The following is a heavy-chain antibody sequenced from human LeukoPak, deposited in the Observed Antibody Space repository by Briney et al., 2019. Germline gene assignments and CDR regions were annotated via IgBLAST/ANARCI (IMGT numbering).Heavy chain of an antibody. CDR1: GFTFSSYS. V-gene: IGHV3-48*01. CDR3: ARGSSGDYFDY. J-gene: IGHJ4*02. CDR2: ITASGTAM. D-gene: IGHD4-17*01. Sequence: GGSLRLSCAASGFTFSSYSMNWVRQAPGKGLEWVSHITASGTAMFYADSVKGRFTISRDNSKNTLYLQMNSLRAEDTAVYYCARGSSGDYFDYWGQGTLVTVSS.